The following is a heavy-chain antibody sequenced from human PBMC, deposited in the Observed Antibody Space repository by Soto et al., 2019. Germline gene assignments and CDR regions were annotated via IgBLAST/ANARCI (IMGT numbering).Heavy chain of an antibody. V-gene: IGHV3-74*01. J-gene: IGHJ4*02. D-gene: IGHD6-13*01. CDR1: GFTFSSYA. CDR2: ISPDGSIT. CDR3: TREVATVPDY. Sequence: GGSLRLSCAASGFTFSSYAMSWVRQAPGKGLEWVSRISPDGSITNYADSVKGRFTISRDNAKNTLFLQMNSLRAEDTAVYYCTREVATVPDYWGQGTLVTVSS.